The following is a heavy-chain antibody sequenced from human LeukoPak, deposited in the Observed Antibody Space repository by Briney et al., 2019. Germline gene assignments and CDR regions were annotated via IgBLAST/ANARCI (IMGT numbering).Heavy chain of an antibody. J-gene: IGHJ4*02. D-gene: IGHD3-16*02. CDR1: GGSISSYY. V-gene: IGHV4-4*07. CDR3: ARDGSHYDYVWGSYRGYYFDY. Sequence: SETLSLTCTVSGGSISSYYWSWIRQPAGKGLEWVGRIYTSGSTNYNPSLKSRATMSVDTSKNQFSLKLSSVTAADTAVYYCARDGSHYDYVWGSYRGYYFDYWGQGTLVTVSS. CDR2: IYTSGST.